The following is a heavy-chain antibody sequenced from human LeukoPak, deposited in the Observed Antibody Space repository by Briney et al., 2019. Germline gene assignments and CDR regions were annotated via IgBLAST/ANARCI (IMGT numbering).Heavy chain of an antibody. V-gene: IGHV3-9*01. D-gene: IGHD3-22*01. CDR2: ISWNSGSI. CDR1: GFTFDDYA. CDR3: AKRHDYYDSGGYAYYFDY. Sequence: GGSLRLSCAASGFTFDDYAMHWVRQAPGKGLEWVSGISWNSGSIGYADSVKGRFTISRDNAKNSLYLQMNSLRAEDTALYYCAKRHDYYDSGGYAYYFDYWGQGTLVTVSS. J-gene: IGHJ4*02.